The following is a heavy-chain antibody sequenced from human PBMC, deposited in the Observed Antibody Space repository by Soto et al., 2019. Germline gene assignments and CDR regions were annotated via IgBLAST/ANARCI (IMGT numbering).Heavy chain of an antibody. CDR2: IYWDDDK. Sequence: SAPTLVTPTQILTLTYTLSGFPLSCYGLDVNWIRQAPGKALEWLAFIYWDDDKRYSPSLKSRLSIIKDTSINQVFLIMTTVDPVDSATYYCAHRSPYGGSCNSGWFDSCGEGLLATVSS. V-gene: IGHV2-5*02. CDR1: GFPLSCYGLD. D-gene: IGHD6-13*01. CDR3: AHRSPYGGSCNSGWFDS. J-gene: IGHJ5*01.